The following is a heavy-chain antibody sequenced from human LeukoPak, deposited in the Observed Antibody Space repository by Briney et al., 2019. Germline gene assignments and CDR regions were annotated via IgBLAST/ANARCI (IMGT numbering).Heavy chain of an antibody. CDR2: ISYGGSNK. V-gene: IGHV3-30*04. CDR3: ARGSHAYYYGSGSYYSYFDY. J-gene: IGHJ4*02. D-gene: IGHD3-10*01. CDR1: GFTFSSYA. Sequence: GRSLRLSCAASGFTFSSYAMHWVRQAPGKGLEWVAVISYGGSNKYYADSVKGRFTISRDNSKNTLYLQMNSLRAEDTAVYYCARGSHAYYYGSGSYYSYFDYWGQGTLVTVSS.